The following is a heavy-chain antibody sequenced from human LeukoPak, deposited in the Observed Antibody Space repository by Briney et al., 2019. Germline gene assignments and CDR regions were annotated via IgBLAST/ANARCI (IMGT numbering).Heavy chain of an antibody. CDR2: ISSSSSYI. J-gene: IGHJ6*03. Sequence: GGSLRLSCAASGFTFSSYSMNWVRQAPGKGLEWVSSISSSSSYIYYADSVKGRFTISRDNAKNSLYLQMNSLRAEDTAVYYCARLQLGGSYYYYYYYMDVWGKGTTVTVSS. V-gene: IGHV3-21*01. CDR1: GFTFSSYS. D-gene: IGHD1-1*01. CDR3: ARLQLGGSYYYYYYYMDV.